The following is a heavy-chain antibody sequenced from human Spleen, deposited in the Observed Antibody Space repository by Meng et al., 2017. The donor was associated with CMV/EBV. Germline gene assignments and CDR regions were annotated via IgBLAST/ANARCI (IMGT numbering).Heavy chain of an antibody. D-gene: IGHD5-12*01. J-gene: IGHJ4*02. CDR1: GFPFSNYA. V-gene: IGHV3-30-3*01. CDR3: ASGSGY. CDR2: ISYDESNK. Sequence: GESLKISCAASGFPFSNYAMHWVRQAPGKGLEWVAIISYDESNKYYADSVKGRFTISRDNAKNSLYLQMNSLRAEDTAVYYCASGSGYWGQGTLVTVSS.